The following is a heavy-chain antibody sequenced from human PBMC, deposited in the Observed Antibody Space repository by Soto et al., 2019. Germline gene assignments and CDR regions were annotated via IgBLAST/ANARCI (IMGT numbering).Heavy chain of an antibody. CDR1: GFPFSSYA. V-gene: IGHV3-23*01. J-gene: IGHJ6*02. CDR3: PTTPPRQLGLRECYYGMGV. Sequence: SLRLSCAASGFPFSSYAMSWVRQAPGKGLEWGSALSGSGGSTYYPASGKGRFTICRGNSKTSLYLQMNCLRAENKAVSYCPTTPPRQLGLRECYYGMGVWGQGATVTVCS. D-gene: IGHD3-16*01. CDR2: LSGSGGST.